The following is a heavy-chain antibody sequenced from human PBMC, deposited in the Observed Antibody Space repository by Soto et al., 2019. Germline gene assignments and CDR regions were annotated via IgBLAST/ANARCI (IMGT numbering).Heavy chain of an antibody. CDR1: GFTFSSYA. CDR3: ASHTLYGFWSGYFQLDY. CDR2: ISYDGSNK. J-gene: IGHJ4*02. V-gene: IGHV3-30-3*01. Sequence: QVQLVESGGGVVQPGRSLRLSCAASGFTFSSYAMHWVRQAPGKGLEWVAVISYDGSNKYYADSVKGRFTISRDNSKNTLYLQMNSLRAEDTAVYYCASHTLYGFWSGYFQLDYWGQGTLVTVSS. D-gene: IGHD3-3*01.